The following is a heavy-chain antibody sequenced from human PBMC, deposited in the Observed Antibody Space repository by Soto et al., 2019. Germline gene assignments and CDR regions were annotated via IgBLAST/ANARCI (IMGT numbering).Heavy chain of an antibody. CDR3: ARVHTLGYSSSPDYYYYYYMDV. D-gene: IGHD6-6*01. Sequence: GGSLRLSCAASGFTFSSYWMSWVRQAPGKGLEWVANIKQDGSEKYYVDSVKGRFTISRDNAKNSLYLQMNSLRAEDTAVYYCARVHTLGYSSSPDYYYYYYMDVWGKGTTVTVSS. CDR2: IKQDGSEK. V-gene: IGHV3-7*01. J-gene: IGHJ6*03. CDR1: GFTFSSYW.